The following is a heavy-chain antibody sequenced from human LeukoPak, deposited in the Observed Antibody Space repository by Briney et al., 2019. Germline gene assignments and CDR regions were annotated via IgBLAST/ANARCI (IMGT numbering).Heavy chain of an antibody. D-gene: IGHD3-16*01. CDR1: EYTFTNYD. CDR3: ARSLGTYWGKDFLNWFDP. Sequence: PVASVKVSCKASEYTFTNYDINWVRQATGQGLEWMGWINPNSGNTGYTEKFQGRVTMTRNTSLRTAYMELTSLKSEDTAVYFCARSLGTYWGKDFLNWFDPWGQGTLVTVSS. V-gene: IGHV1-8*01. CDR2: INPNSGNT. J-gene: IGHJ5*02.